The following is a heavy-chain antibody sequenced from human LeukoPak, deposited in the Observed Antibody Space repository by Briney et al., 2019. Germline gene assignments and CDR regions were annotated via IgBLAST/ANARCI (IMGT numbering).Heavy chain of an antibody. CDR2: ISAYNGNT. D-gene: IGHD3-22*01. CDR3: ARVVSYYDGSGYYYRFDY. J-gene: IGHJ4*02. V-gene: IGHV1-18*01. CDR1: EYTFTNYG. Sequence: GASVKVSCKGSEYTFTNYGISWVRQAPGPGLEWMGWISAYNGNTNYTQKLQGRVTMTTDTSTSTAYMELRSLRSDDTAVYYCARVVSYYDGSGYYYRFDYWGQGTLVTVSS.